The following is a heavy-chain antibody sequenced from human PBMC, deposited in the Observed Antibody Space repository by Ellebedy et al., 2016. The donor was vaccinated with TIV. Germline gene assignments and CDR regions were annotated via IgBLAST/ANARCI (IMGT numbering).Heavy chain of an antibody. J-gene: IGHJ6*02. V-gene: IGHV4-39*07. CDR3: AKGYGMDV. Sequence: MPSETLSLTCTVSGGSISSSSYYWGWIRQPPGKGLEWIGSIYYSGSTYYNPSLKSRVTISVDTSKNQFSLKLSSVTAADTAVYYCAKGYGMDVWGQGTTVTVSS. CDR1: GGSISSSSYY. CDR2: IYYSGST.